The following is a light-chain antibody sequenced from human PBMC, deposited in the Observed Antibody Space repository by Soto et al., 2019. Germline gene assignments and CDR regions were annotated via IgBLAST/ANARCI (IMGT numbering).Light chain of an antibody. CDR1: SGHNNYA. CDR2: LNSDGSH. V-gene: IGLV4-69*01. CDR3: QTWGTAIHDVV. J-gene: IGLJ2*01. Sequence: QPVLTQSPSASASLGASVKLTCTLSSGHNNYAIAWHQQRPEKGPRYLMKLNSDGSHSKGDGIPDRFSGSSSGAERHLTISSLQSEDEADYYCQTWGTAIHDVVFGGGTKVTVL.